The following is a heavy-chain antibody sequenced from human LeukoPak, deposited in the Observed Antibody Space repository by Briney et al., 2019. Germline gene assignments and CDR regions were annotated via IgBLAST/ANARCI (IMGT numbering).Heavy chain of an antibody. D-gene: IGHD4-17*01. CDR2: ISYDGSNK. V-gene: IGHV3-30*01. CDR3: ARVVGEQDYGAYIVDY. J-gene: IGHJ4*02. CDR1: GFTFSSYA. Sequence: GGSLRLSCAASGFTFSSYAMHWVRQAPGKGLEWVAVISYDGSNKYYADSVKGRSTNSRDNSKNTLYLQLKSLTADDTAVYYCARVVGEQDYGAYIVDYWGQGTLVTVSS.